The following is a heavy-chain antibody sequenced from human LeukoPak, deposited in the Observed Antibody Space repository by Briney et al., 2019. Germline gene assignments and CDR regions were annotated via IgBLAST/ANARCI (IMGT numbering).Heavy chain of an antibody. V-gene: IGHV3-21*01. CDR2: ISSSSSYI. Sequence: GGSLRLSCAASGFTFSSYSLNWVRQAPGKGLEWVSSISSSSSYIYYTDSVKGRFTISRDNAKNSLYLQMNSLRAEDTAVYYCARDLRGSGAMDYWGQGTLVTVSS. D-gene: IGHD3-10*01. CDR1: GFTFSSYS. J-gene: IGHJ4*02. CDR3: ARDLRGSGAMDY.